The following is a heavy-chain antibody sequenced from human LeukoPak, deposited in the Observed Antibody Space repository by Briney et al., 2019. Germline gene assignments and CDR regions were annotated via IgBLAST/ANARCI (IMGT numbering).Heavy chain of an antibody. CDR1: GGSISSGSYY. V-gene: IGHV4-61*02. CDR2: IYTSGST. CDR3: AGSVGSGYYGYYYYYYMDV. D-gene: IGHD3-3*01. J-gene: IGHJ6*03. Sequence: PSETLSLTCTVSGGSISSGSYYWSWIRQPAGKGLEWIGRIYTSGSTNYNPSLKSRVTISVDTSKNQFSLKLSSVTAADTAVYYCAGSVGSGYYGYYYYYYMDVWGKGTTVTVSS.